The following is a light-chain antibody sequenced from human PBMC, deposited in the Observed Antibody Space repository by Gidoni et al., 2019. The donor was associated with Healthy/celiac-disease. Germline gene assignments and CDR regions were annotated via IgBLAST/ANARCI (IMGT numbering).Light chain of an antibody. CDR2: GAA. J-gene: IGKJ4*01. CDR3: QQYGSSPLT. Sequence: EIVLTQSPGTLSLSPGEIATLSCRASQSVSSSYLAWYQQQPGQAPRLLIYGAASRATCIPDRFSGSGSGTDFPLTISRLEPEVFALYYCQQYGSSPLTFGGGTKVEIK. CDR1: QSVSSSY. V-gene: IGKV3-20*01.